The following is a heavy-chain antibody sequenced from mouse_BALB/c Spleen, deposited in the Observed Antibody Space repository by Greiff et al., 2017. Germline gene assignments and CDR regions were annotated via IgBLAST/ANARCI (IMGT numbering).Heavy chain of an antibody. Sequence: VQLQQSGAELVKPGASVKLSCTASGFNIKDTYMHWVKQRPEQGLEWIGRIDPANGNTKYDPKFQGKATITADTASNTAYLQLSSLTSDDTAVYYCARLLGRDYAIDYWGQGTSVTVSA. CDR1: GFNIKDTY. CDR2: IDPANGNT. CDR3: ARLLGRDYAIDY. J-gene: IGHJ4*01. V-gene: IGHV14-3*02. D-gene: IGHD4-1*01.